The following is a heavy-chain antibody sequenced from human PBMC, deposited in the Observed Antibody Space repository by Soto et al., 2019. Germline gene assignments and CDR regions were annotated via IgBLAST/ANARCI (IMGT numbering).Heavy chain of an antibody. J-gene: IGHJ6*02. Sequence: GSLSLCCAASGFSFSSYGMHWVRQAPGKGLEWVAVIWYYGSNKYYADSVKGRFTISRDNSKNTLYMQMNSLRAEDTAVYYCARSRYGDYYYYVMDVWGQGTTVTVSS. CDR1: GFSFSSYG. V-gene: IGHV3-33*01. CDR2: IWYYGSNK. D-gene: IGHD4-17*01. CDR3: ARSRYGDYYYYVMDV.